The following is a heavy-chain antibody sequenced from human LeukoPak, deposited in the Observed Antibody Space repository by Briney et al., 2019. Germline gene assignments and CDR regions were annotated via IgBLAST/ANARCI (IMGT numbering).Heavy chain of an antibody. Sequence: PGGSLRLSCAASGFTFSSYGMHWVRQAPGKGLEWVAVISYDGSNKYYADSVKGRFTISRDNSKNTLYLQMNSLRAEDTAVYYCGRGQLPRPYSDYWGQGTLVTVSS. CDR1: GFTFSSYG. V-gene: IGHV3-30*03. J-gene: IGHJ4*02. CDR2: ISYDGSNK. D-gene: IGHD1-1*01. CDR3: GRGQLPRPYSDY.